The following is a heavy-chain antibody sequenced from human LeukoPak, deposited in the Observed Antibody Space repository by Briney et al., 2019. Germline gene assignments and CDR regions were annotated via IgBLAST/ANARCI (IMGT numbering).Heavy chain of an antibody. D-gene: IGHD3-10*01. Sequence: PSETLSLTCAVSGGSIGSGGYSWSWIRQPPGKGLEWIGYIYHSGSTYYNPSLKSRVTISVDRSKNQFSLKLSSVTAADTAVYYCARAGSGSGSYTPLLDYWGQGTLVTVSS. CDR1: GGSIGSGGYS. CDR3: ARAGSGSGSYTPLLDY. J-gene: IGHJ4*02. V-gene: IGHV4-30-2*01. CDR2: IYHSGST.